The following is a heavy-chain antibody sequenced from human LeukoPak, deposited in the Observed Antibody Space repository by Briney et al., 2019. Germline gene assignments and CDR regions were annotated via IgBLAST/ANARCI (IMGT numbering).Heavy chain of an antibody. CDR1: GFTVSSNY. J-gene: IGHJ6*03. CDR2: IYSGGRT. D-gene: IGHD5-24*01. Sequence: GGSLRLSCAASGFTVSSNYMTWVRQAPGKGLEWVSVIYSGGRTSYADSVKGRFTISRDNSKNTLYLQMNSLRAEDTAVYYCAREIQFPYYYYYMDVWGKGTTVTISS. CDR3: AREIQFPYYYYYMDV. V-gene: IGHV3-53*01.